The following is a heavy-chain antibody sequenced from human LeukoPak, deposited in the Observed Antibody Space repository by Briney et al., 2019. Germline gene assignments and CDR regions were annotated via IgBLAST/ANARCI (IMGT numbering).Heavy chain of an antibody. CDR2: IYSSGHT. CDR1: GGSISNYY. CDR3: ARQPNYYYYMDV. Sequence: PSETLSLTCSVSGGSISNYYWSWIRQPPGKGLEWIGYIYSSGHTNYKPSLRSRVTLSVDTSKNQVSLKLTSVTAADTAVYYCARQPNYYYYMDVWGKGTTVTVSS. V-gene: IGHV4-59*08. J-gene: IGHJ6*03.